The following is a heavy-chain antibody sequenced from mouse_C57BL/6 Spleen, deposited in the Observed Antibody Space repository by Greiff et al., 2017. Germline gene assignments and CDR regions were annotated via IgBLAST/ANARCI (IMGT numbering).Heavy chain of an antibody. CDR2: INPSSGYP. V-gene: IGHV1-7*01. J-gene: IGHJ3*01. D-gene: IGHD2-3*01. CDR1: GYTFTSYW. CDR3: ARREIYDGYPSAY. Sequence: QVQLQQSGAELAKPGASVKLSCKASGYTFTSYWMHWVKQRPGQGLEWIGYINPSSGYPKYNQKFKDKATLTADKSSSTAYMQLSSLTYEDSAVYYCARREIYDGYPSAYWGQGTLVTVSA.